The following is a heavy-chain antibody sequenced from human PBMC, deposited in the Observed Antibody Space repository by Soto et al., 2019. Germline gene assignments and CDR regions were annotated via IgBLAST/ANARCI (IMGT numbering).Heavy chain of an antibody. D-gene: IGHD2-2*01. CDR3: ARKGGVVPAANWFDP. V-gene: IGHV4-34*01. CDR2: INHSGST. Sequence: SETLSLTCAVYCGSFSGYYWSWIRQPPGKGLEWIGEINHSGSTNYNPSLKSRVTISVDTSKNQFSLKLSSVTAADTAVYYCARKGGVVPAANWFDPWGQGTLVTVSS. J-gene: IGHJ5*02. CDR1: CGSFSGYY.